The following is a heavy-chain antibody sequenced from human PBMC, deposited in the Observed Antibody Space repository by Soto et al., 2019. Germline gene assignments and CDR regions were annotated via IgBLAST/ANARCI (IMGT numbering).Heavy chain of an antibody. J-gene: IGHJ3*02. CDR3: TTAPAAVVEIPGAFDI. D-gene: IGHD6-19*01. CDR2: IKSKTDGGTT. Sequence: EVQLVESGGGLVKPGGSLRLSCAASGFTFSNAWMSWVRQAPGKGLEWVGRIKSKTDGGTTAYAAPVKGRFTISRDDSKNTLYLQMNSLKPEDTAVYYCTTAPAAVVEIPGAFDILGQGTMVTVSS. V-gene: IGHV3-15*01. CDR1: GFTFSNAW.